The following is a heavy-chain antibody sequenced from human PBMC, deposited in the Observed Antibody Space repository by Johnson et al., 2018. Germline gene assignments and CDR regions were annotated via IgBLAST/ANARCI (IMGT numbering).Heavy chain of an antibody. D-gene: IGHD6-6*01. CDR3: AKEYSSCLDF. CDR1: GFTFSSYG. CDR2: ISYDGSNK. V-gene: IGHV3-30*18. Sequence: QVQLVQSGGGVVQPGRSLRLSCAASGFTFSSYGMHWVRQAPGKGLAWVAVISYDGSNKYYADSVKGRFTISRDNSKNTLYLQMNSLSAEDTAEYNCAKEYSSCLDFWGQGTMVTVSS. J-gene: IGHJ3*01.